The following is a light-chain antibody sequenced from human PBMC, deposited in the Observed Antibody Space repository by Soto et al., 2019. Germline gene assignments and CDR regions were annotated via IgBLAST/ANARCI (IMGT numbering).Light chain of an antibody. Sequence: VLTQPPSASGTPGQTVTISCSGTSSNIGSAYIYWYQHLPGTAPKLLIYRNNQRPSGVPDRFSASKSGTSASLAISGLRSEDDADYYCAAWDDSLVVFGGGTQLTVL. CDR2: RNN. CDR1: SSNIGSAY. V-gene: IGLV1-47*01. CDR3: AAWDDSLVV. J-gene: IGLJ2*01.